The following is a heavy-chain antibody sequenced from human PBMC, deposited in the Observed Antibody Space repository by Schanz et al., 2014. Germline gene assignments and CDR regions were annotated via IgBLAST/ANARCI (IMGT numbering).Heavy chain of an antibody. Sequence: DVQLVESGGGLVQPGGSLRLSCAASGFIVSDNYMHWVRQAPGKGLEWVSVIYSGGSTYYADSVKGRFSVSGDNSKNTLYFQLNSLRAEDTAVYYCARAKRFGDMDVWGQGTTVTVSS. D-gene: IGHD3-10*01. CDR3: ARAKRFGDMDV. CDR1: GFIVSDNY. CDR2: IYSGGST. V-gene: IGHV3-66*01. J-gene: IGHJ6*02.